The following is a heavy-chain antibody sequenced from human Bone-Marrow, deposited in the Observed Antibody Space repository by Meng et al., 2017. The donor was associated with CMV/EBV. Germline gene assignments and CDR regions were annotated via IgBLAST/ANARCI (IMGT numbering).Heavy chain of an antibody. CDR3: AYRPATYNPPEN. V-gene: IGHV2-5*01. J-gene: IGHJ4*02. CDR2: IKGNNDK. D-gene: IGHD1-14*01. Sequence: SGPTLVKPTQTLTLTCTFSGFSLNTGEEGVVWIRQPPGRALECLTLIKGNNDKHYSPSLQSRLTVTKDTSKNQVVLTMTNMDPVDTATYYCAYRPATYNPPENWGRGTRVTGSS. CDR1: GFSLNTGEEG.